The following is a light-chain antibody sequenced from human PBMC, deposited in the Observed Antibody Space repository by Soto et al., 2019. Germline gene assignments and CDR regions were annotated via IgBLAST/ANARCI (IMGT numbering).Light chain of an antibody. Sequence: DIQMTQSPSTLPASLGYRVTITLRASQSISNWLDWYQQKPGTAPKLLIYAASTLQSGVPSRFSGSGSGTDFTLTISSLQPEDFVTYYCQQTHSSVTFGGGTKV. V-gene: IGKV1-39*01. CDR3: QQTHSSVT. J-gene: IGKJ4*01. CDR2: AAS. CDR1: QSISNW.